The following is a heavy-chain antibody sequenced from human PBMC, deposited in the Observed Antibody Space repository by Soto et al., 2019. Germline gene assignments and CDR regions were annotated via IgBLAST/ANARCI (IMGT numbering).Heavy chain of an antibody. V-gene: IGHV1-69*12. CDR2: IIPIFSTA. CDR3: ARDRPRENYGGNYYYEMDV. J-gene: IGHJ6*02. D-gene: IGHD4-17*01. Sequence: QVQLVQSGAEVKKPGSSVKVSCKASGGTFTTSAISWVRQAPGQGLEWMGGIIPIFSTADYAQKFQGRVTITADESTTTAYMELSSLRSEETAVYYCARDRPRENYGGNYYYEMDVWGQGTTVTVSS. CDR1: GGTFTTSA.